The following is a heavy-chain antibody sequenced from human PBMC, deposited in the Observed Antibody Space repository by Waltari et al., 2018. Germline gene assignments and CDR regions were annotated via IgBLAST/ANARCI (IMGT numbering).Heavy chain of an antibody. Sequence: QVHLQESGPSLLKPSETLSLICTDCGGSITGFYWSWVRPPPGKGQDWIGYIYYTGSTNFNPSLKSRVTMSVDTSKNQFSLKLSSVTAADTAFYYCARGGGGDWEWFDPWGQGTLVTVSS. J-gene: IGHJ5*02. CDR1: GGSITGFY. V-gene: IGHV4-59*01. D-gene: IGHD2-21*02. CDR2: IYYTGST. CDR3: ARGGGGDWEWFDP.